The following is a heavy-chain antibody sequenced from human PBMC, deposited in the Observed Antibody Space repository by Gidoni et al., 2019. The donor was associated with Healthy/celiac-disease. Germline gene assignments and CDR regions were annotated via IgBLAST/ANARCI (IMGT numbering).Heavy chain of an antibody. Sequence: QVQLQESGPGLVKPSQTLSLTCTVSGGSISSGGYYWSWIRQHPGKGLEWIGYIYYSGSTYYNPSLKSRVTISVDTSKNQFSLKLSSVTAADTAVYYCARAGKYSSSWYAAFDIWGQGTMVTVSS. V-gene: IGHV4-31*03. CDR3: ARAGKYSSSWYAAFDI. J-gene: IGHJ3*02. D-gene: IGHD6-13*01. CDR2: IYYSGST. CDR1: GGSISSGGYY.